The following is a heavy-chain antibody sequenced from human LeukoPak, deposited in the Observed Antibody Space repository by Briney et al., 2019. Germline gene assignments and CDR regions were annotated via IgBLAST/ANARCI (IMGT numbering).Heavy chain of an antibody. V-gene: IGHV3-64*04. J-gene: IGHJ4*02. Sequence: GGSLRLSCSASGFTLSTYAMHWVRQAPGKGLEHVSVISGNGGSTYYADSVKGRFTISSDTSKNTLYLQMNSLRAEDTAVYYCAGDLSPVVRASPMGYWGQGTLVTVSS. CDR1: GFTLSTYA. CDR3: AGDLSPVVRASPMGY. D-gene: IGHD3-10*01. CDR2: ISGNGGST.